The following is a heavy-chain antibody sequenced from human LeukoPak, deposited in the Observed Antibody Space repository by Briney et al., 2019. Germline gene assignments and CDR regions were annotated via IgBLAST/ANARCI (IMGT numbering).Heavy chain of an antibody. CDR2: IYYSGST. Sequence: SETLSLTCTVSGGSISSSSYYWGWIRQPPGKGLESIGSIYYSGSTYYNPSLKSRVTISVDTSKNQFSLKLSSVTAADTAVYYCARRALRKQYYYDSSGYYYPYYYYYMDVWGKGTTVTVSS. D-gene: IGHD3-22*01. V-gene: IGHV4-39*01. CDR1: GGSISSSSYY. CDR3: ARRALRKQYYYDSSGYYYPYYYYYMDV. J-gene: IGHJ6*03.